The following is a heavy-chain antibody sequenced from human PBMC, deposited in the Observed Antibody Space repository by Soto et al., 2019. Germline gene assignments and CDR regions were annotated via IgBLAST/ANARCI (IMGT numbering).Heavy chain of an antibody. V-gene: IGHV1-69*10. CDR2: IIPILGTA. Sequence: SVKVSCKDSGGTFRSHAISWVRQAPGQGLEWMGGIIPILGTANYAQKFQGRVTITADKPTSTAYMVLSSLRSEDTAVYYCARATREGELLGGFDYWGQGTLVTVSS. D-gene: IGHD1-26*01. CDR1: GGTFRSHA. CDR3: ARATREGELLGGFDY. J-gene: IGHJ4*02.